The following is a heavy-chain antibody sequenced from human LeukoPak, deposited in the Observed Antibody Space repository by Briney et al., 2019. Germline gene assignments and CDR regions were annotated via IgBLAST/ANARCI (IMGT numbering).Heavy chain of an antibody. Sequence: GGSLRLSCAASGFTFSSYWMSWVRQAPGKGLEWVANIKQDGSEKYYVDSVKGRFTISRDNAKNSLYLQMNSLRAEDTAVYYCAKDSVDTAMVSFVDYWGQGTLVTVSS. CDR2: IKQDGSEK. V-gene: IGHV3-7*01. CDR1: GFTFSSYW. CDR3: AKDSVDTAMVSFVDY. D-gene: IGHD5-18*01. J-gene: IGHJ4*02.